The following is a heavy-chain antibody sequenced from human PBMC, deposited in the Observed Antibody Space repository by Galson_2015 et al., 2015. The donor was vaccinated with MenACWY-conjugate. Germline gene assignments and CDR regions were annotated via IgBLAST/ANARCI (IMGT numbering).Heavy chain of an antibody. CDR1: GITLSSYA. CDR3: AQGSGSRWFDP. J-gene: IGHJ5*02. Sequence: SLRLSCAASGITLSSYAMSWVRHAPGKGLEWVSSISTTGGTTYYADSVKGRFPISRDNSKNTLYLQMNSLRAGDTAVYYCAQGSGSRWFDPWGQGSLVTVSS. D-gene: IGHD3-10*01. V-gene: IGHV3-23*01. CDR2: ISTTGGTT.